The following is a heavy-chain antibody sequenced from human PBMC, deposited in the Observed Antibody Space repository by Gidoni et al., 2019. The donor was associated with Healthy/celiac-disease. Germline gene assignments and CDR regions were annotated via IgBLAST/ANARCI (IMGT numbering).Heavy chain of an antibody. J-gene: IGHJ4*02. Sequence: QVQLVQSGPAVKKPGSSVKVSCKESRVTFSSYAISWVRQSPGQGLAWMGGIIPIFGTANYAQKFQGRVTITADESTSTAYMELSSLRSEDTAVYYCATDPSSGYYYESGFDYWGQGTLVTVSS. CDR3: ATDPSSGYYYESGFDY. V-gene: IGHV1-69*01. CDR1: RVTFSSYA. CDR2: IIPIFGTA. D-gene: IGHD3-22*01.